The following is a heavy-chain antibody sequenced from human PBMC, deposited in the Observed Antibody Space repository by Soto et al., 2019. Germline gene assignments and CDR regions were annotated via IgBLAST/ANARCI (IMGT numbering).Heavy chain of an antibody. V-gene: IGHV3-48*02. Sequence: EVQVVESGGGLIQPGGSLSLSCAGSGFDFSKYNMDWVRQAPGKGLEWISYISNTSRTKFYADSVKGRFTISRDNARSSLFLEMNSLRDEDTAIYYCARDGNRGYDMDVWGQGTTVTVSS. D-gene: IGHD1-1*01. CDR2: ISNTSRTK. J-gene: IGHJ6*02. CDR1: GFDFSKYN. CDR3: ARDGNRGYDMDV.